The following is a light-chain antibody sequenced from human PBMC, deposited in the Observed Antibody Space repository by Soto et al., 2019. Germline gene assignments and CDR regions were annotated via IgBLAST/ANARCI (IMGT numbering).Light chain of an antibody. Sequence: EIVLTQSPGTLSLSPGERATLSCRASRSLSSSYVVWYQQKPDQAPRLLIYAASRKATGIPDRFSGSGSATESTLTISRLEPEDFAVYYCQQQGTFGQGNKLEIK. CDR1: RSLSSSY. V-gene: IGKV3-20*01. J-gene: IGKJ2*01. CDR3: QQQGT. CDR2: AAS.